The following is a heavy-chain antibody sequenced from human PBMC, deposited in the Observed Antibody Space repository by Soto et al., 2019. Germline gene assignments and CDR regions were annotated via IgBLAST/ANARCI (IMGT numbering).Heavy chain of an antibody. CDR3: ARVWGSYRAPSGGAGFDP. CDR2: ISPYNGET. CDR1: GYTFTSNS. J-gene: IGHJ5*02. D-gene: IGHD3-16*02. Sequence: QVQLVQSGAELKKPGASVKVSCAASGYTFTSNSITWVRQAPGQGLEWMGWISPYNGETSYAEKSQGRLTMPTDTSTSTAYMELRSLRSDDTAVYYCARVWGSYRAPSGGAGFDPWGQGTLVTVSS. V-gene: IGHV1-18*04.